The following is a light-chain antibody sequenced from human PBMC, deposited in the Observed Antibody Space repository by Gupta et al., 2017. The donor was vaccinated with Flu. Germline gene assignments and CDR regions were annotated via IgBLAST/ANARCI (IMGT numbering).Light chain of an antibody. CDR1: SSHLESNN. Sequence: QSVPAQPPSASAPPGQRVTISCSGSSSHLESNNVNWYQQVPGTAPKLLIYGNGLRPSGVPDRFSGSKSGTSASLAISGLQSEDEADYYCAAWDDSLNGHYVFGTGTKVT. J-gene: IGLJ1*01. CDR2: GNG. V-gene: IGLV1-44*01. CDR3: AAWDDSLNGHYV.